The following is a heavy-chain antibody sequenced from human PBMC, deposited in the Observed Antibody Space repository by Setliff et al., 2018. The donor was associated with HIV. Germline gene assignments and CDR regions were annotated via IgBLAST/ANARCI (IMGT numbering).Heavy chain of an antibody. CDR3: ARQDPLTGRFTVDY. Sequence: ASVKVSCKTSGFTFTDYHIHWARQAPGQGLEWMGRMNADSGGANLVQKFEDRVTMTRYTSINTAYMEFSRLRSDDTAVYYCARQDPLTGRFTVDYWGQGTLVTVSS. J-gene: IGHJ4*02. D-gene: IGHD3-9*01. CDR1: GFTFTDYH. CDR2: MNADSGGA. V-gene: IGHV1-2*06.